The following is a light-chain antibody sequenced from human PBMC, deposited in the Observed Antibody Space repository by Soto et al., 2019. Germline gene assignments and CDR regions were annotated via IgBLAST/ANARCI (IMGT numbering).Light chain of an antibody. V-gene: IGKV1D-12*01. CDR1: QGISTW. J-gene: IGKJ3*01. CDR2: AAA. CDR3: QQAYTFPYT. Sequence: DIQMTQSPSSVSASVGDRVTITCRASQGISTWLVWYQQKPGKAPKLLIYAAASLQSAVPSRFSGSGSGTEFTLTISSLQPEDFATYYCQQAYTFPYTFGPGTKVDIK.